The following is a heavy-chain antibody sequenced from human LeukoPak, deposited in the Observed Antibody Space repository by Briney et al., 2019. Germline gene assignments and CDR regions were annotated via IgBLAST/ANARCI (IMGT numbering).Heavy chain of an antibody. V-gene: IGHV3-30*03. D-gene: IGHD3-16*01. CDR2: ISYDGSIK. J-gene: IGHJ4*02. CDR1: GFTFSNYG. Sequence: PGRSLRLSRAASGFTFSNYGMHWVRQAPGKGLEWVAVISYDGSIKYYADSVKGRFTISRDNSKNTLYLQMNSLRAEDTAVYYCARTVYDYVWGSPLDYWGQGTLVTVSS. CDR3: ARTVYDYVWGSPLDY.